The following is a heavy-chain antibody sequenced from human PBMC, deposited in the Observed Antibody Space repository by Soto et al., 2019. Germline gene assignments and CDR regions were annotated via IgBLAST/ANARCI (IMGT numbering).Heavy chain of an antibody. J-gene: IGHJ5*02. V-gene: IGHV1-18*04. Sequence: ASVKVSCKASGYTFTSYGISWVRQAPGQGLEWMGWISAYNGNTNYAQKLQGRVTMTTDTSTSTAYMELRSLRSDDTAVYYCARVYYDFWSGYKPPNWFDPWGQGTLVTVSS. CDR1: GYTFTSYG. D-gene: IGHD3-3*01. CDR2: ISAYNGNT. CDR3: ARVYYDFWSGYKPPNWFDP.